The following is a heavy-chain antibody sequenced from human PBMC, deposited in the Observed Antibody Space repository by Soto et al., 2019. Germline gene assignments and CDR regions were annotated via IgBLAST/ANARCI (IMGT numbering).Heavy chain of an antibody. V-gene: IGHV1-3*01. D-gene: IGHD5-12*01. Sequence: GAALKVSCKASGCTFTSYCMNWVRQAPGQRREWMGWINAGNGNTKYSQKFQGRATITKNTSASTAYMELSSLRSEDTAVYYCARGPLRNWFDPWGQGTLVTVSS. CDR1: GCTFTSYC. CDR3: ARGPLRNWFDP. CDR2: INAGNGNT. J-gene: IGHJ5*02.